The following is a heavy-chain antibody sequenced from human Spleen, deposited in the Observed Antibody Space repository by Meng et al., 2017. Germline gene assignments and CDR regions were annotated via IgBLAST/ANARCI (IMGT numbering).Heavy chain of an antibody. CDR2: ISGTGGRT. J-gene: IGHJ4*02. D-gene: IGHD3-22*01. Sequence: GESLKISCAASGFTFRSYAMSWVRQTSGKGLEWVSGISGTGGRTNYADSVKGRFTISRDDSMHMLYRQMNSLRAEDTAVYYCAKGAYYDNSGYYYFDYWGQGTLVTVSS. CDR1: GFTFRSYA. CDR3: AKGAYYDNSGYYYFDY. V-gene: IGHV3-23*01.